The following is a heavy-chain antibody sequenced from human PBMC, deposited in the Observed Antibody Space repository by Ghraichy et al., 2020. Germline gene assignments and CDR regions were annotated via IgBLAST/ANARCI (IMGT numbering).Heavy chain of an antibody. CDR3: ARDLSGYGDYYY. CDR1: GGSISSYY. D-gene: IGHD4-17*01. CDR2: IYYSGST. V-gene: IGHV4-59*01. Sequence: SETLSLTCTVSGGSISSYYWSWIRQPPGKGLEWIGYIYYSGSTNYNPSLKSRVTISVDTSKNQFSLKLSSVTAADTAVYYCARDLSGYGDYYYWGQGTLVTVSS. J-gene: IGHJ4*02.